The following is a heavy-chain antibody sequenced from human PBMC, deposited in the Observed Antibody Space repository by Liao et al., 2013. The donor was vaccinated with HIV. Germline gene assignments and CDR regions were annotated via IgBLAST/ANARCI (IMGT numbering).Heavy chain of an antibody. V-gene: IGHV4-30-4*08. D-gene: IGHD3-10*01. CDR2: ISYSGNT. CDR1: GDSISSGDYY. Sequence: QVQLQESGPGLVKPSQTLSLTCTVSGDSISSGDYYWTWIRQPPGKGLEWIGYISYSGNTFYSPSLKSRVTISVDTSKNQFSLKLSSVTAADTAVYYCARDPWITGTGIDPWGQGTLVTVSS. CDR3: ARDPWITGTGIDP. J-gene: IGHJ5*02.